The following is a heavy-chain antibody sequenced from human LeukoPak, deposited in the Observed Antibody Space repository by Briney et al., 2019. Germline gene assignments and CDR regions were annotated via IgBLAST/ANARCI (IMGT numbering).Heavy chain of an antibody. CDR2: ISYDGSNK. D-gene: IGHD3-16*02. V-gene: IGHV3-30*04. J-gene: IGHJ4*02. CDR3: ARVLTVYDYVWGSYLTY. Sequence: PGGSLRLSCAASGFTFSSYAMHWVRQAPGKGLEWVAVISYDGSNKYYADSVKGRFTISRDNSKNTLYLQMNSLRAEDTAVYYCARVLTVYDYVWGSYLTYWGQGTLVTVSS. CDR1: GFTFSSYA.